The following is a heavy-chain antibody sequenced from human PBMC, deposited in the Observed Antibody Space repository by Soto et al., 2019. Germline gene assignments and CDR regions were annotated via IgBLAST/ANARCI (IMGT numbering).Heavy chain of an antibody. J-gene: IGHJ3*02. V-gene: IGHV3-21*01. Sequence: EVQLVESGGGLVKPGGSLRLSCAASGFTFSSYSMNWVRQAPGKGLEWVSSISSSSSYIYYADSVKGRFTISRDNAKNSLYLQMNSLRAEDTAVYYCVANDSPVSCAFDIWGQGTMVTVSS. CDR3: VANDSPVSCAFDI. CDR2: ISSSSSYI. CDR1: GFTFSSYS. D-gene: IGHD3-22*01.